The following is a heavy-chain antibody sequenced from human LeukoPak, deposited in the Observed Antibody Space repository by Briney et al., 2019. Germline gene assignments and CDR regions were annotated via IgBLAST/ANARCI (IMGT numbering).Heavy chain of an antibody. CDR2: IYYSGST. V-gene: IGHV4-59*01. CDR3: ARGSGSSGWYGAFDY. D-gene: IGHD6-19*01. Sequence: SETLSLTCTVSGGSIRSYYWSWIRQPPGKGLEWIGYIYYSGSTNYNPSLKSRVTISVDTSKNQFSLKLSSVTAADTAVYYCARGSGSSGWYGAFDYWGQGTLVTVSS. J-gene: IGHJ4*02. CDR1: GGSIRSYY.